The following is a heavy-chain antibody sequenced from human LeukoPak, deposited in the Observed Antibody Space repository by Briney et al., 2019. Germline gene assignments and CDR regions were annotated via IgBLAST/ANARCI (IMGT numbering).Heavy chain of an antibody. V-gene: IGHV3-74*01. J-gene: IGHJ5*02. CDR3: AKSDWFDP. CDR1: GFTFSSYS. Sequence: GGSLRLSCAASGFTFSSYSMIWVRQTPGKGLEWVSRIKNDGSSATYAESVKGRFTISRDNARNTLYLQMDSLRVDDTAVYYCAKSDWFDPWGRGILVTVSS. CDR2: IKNDGSSA.